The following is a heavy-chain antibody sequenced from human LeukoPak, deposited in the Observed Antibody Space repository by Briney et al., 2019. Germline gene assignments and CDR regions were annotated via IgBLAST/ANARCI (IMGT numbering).Heavy chain of an antibody. Sequence: GGSLRLSCAASGFTFSSYWMSWVRQAPGEGLEWVAHINPDGRDTYYVDSVKGRFTISRDNAQNSMYLQMNSLRVEDTAVYYCTSWGDTTAEYFQRWGQGTLVTVSS. CDR3: TSWGDTTAEYFQR. CDR1: GFTFSSYW. V-gene: IGHV3-7*01. D-gene: IGHD2-21*02. J-gene: IGHJ1*01. CDR2: INPDGRDT.